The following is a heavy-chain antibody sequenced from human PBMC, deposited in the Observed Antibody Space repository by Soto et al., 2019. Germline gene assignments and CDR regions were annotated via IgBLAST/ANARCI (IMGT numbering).Heavy chain of an antibody. CDR3: ARVLGSGYQENDNWFDP. Sequence: SETLSLTCTVSGGSISSYYWSWIRQPPGKGLEWIGYIYYSGSTNYNPSLKSRVTISVDTSKNQFSLKLSSVTAADTAVYYCARVLGSGYQENDNWFDPWGQGTLVTVSS. J-gene: IGHJ5*02. CDR1: GGSISSYY. CDR2: IYYSGST. D-gene: IGHD3-3*01. V-gene: IGHV4-59*01.